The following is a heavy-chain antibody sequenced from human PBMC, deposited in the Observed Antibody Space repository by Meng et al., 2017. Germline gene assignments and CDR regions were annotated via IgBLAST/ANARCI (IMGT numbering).Heavy chain of an antibody. Sequence: GESLKISCAASRFTFSNAWMNWVRQAPGKGLEWVGRIKSKSDGGTTDYAAPVKGRLSISRDDSKNTLYLQMNSLRTEDTGVYYCTTIAEAGEADYWGQGTLVTVSS. D-gene: IGHD6-13*01. CDR3: TTIAEAGEADY. V-gene: IGHV3-15*01. CDR2: IKSKSDGGTT. CDR1: RFTFSNAW. J-gene: IGHJ4*02.